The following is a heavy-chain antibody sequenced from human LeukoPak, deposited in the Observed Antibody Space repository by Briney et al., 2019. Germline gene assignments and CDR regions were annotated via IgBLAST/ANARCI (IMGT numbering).Heavy chain of an antibody. CDR1: GLTVSSNS. V-gene: IGHV3-48*04. CDR2: ISSGGGTI. J-gene: IGHJ3*02. CDR3: ATGAAGTRFLDSLEI. Sequence: GGSLRLSCAASGLTVSSNSMNWVRQAPGKGLEWIAYISSGGGTIYYADSVKGRFTISRDNTKNSVSLQMNSLSAEDTAVYYCATGAAGTRFLDSLEIWGQGTMVTVSS. D-gene: IGHD1-1*01.